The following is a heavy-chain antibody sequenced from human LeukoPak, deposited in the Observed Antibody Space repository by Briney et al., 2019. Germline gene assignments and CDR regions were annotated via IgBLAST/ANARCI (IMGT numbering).Heavy chain of an antibody. CDR3: ARDLGPDYYDSSGPDY. V-gene: IGHV1-18*01. CDR2: ISAYNGNT. D-gene: IGHD3-22*01. CDR1: GYTFTSYG. Sequence: ASVKVSCKASGYTFTSYGISWVRPAPGQGGEWMGWISAYNGNTNYAQKLQGRVTLTTDTSTSTAYMELRSLRSDDTAVYYCARDLGPDYYDSSGPDYWGQGTLVTVSS. J-gene: IGHJ4*02.